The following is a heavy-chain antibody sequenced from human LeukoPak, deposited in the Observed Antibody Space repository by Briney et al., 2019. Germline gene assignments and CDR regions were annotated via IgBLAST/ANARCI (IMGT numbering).Heavy chain of an antibody. V-gene: IGHV4-34*01. CDR1: GGSFSGYY. CDR3: AREGCSSTSCYRLGY. Sequence: SETLSLXCAVYGGSFSGYYWSWIRQPPGKGLEWIGEINHSVSTNYNPSLKSRVTISVDTSKNQFSLKLSSVTAADTAVYYCAREGCSSTSCYRLGYWGQGTLVTVSS. D-gene: IGHD2-2*01. J-gene: IGHJ4*02. CDR2: INHSVST.